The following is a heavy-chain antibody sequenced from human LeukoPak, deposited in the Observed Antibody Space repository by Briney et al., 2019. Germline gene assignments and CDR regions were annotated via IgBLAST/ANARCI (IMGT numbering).Heavy chain of an antibody. V-gene: IGHV4-4*07. Sequence: SETLSLTCTVSGGSISSYYWSWIRQPAGKGLEWIGRIYTSGSTNYNPSLKSRVTISVDKSKNQFSLKLSSVTAADTAVYYCALGVDSSSSSAAFDIWGQGTMVTVSS. J-gene: IGHJ3*02. CDR3: ALGVDSSSSSAAFDI. CDR1: GGSISSYY. D-gene: IGHD6-13*01. CDR2: IYTSGST.